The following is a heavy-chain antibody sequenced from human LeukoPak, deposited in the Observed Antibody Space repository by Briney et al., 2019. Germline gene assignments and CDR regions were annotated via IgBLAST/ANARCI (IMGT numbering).Heavy chain of an antibody. V-gene: IGHV1-69*06. D-gene: IGHD6-13*01. CDR2: IIPIFGTA. Sequence: SVKVSCKASGGTFSSYAISWVRQAPGQGLEWMGGIIPIFGTANYAQKFRGRVTITADKSTSTAYMELRSLRSEDTAVYYCARAPLRVAAAGTHYYYYMDVWGKGTTVTVSS. CDR1: GGTFSSYA. J-gene: IGHJ6*03. CDR3: ARAPLRVAAAGTHYYYYMDV.